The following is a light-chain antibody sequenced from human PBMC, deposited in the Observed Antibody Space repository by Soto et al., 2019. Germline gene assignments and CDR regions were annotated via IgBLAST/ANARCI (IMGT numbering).Light chain of an antibody. Sequence: EIVLTQSPATLSLSPGERATLSCRASQNVNIYLAWYQHKPGQAPRLLIYDTSNRATGIPARFSGSGSETDFTLTISSLEPEDFAVYYCQQRRSWPITFGQGTRMEIK. CDR3: QQRRSWPIT. CDR1: QNVNIY. V-gene: IGKV3-11*01. CDR2: DTS. J-gene: IGKJ5*01.